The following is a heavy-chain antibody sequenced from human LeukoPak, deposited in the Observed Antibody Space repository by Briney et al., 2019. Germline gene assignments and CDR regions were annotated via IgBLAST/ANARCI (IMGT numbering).Heavy chain of an antibody. CDR1: GFTFSSYE. CDR3: AFGSSGWYPDY. CDR2: ISSSGSTI. D-gene: IGHD6-19*01. V-gene: IGHV3-48*03. Sequence: GSLRLSCAASGFTFSSYEMNWVRQAPGKGVEWVSYISSSGSTIYYADSVKGRFTISRDNAKNSLYLQMNSLRAEDTAVYYCAFGSSGWYPDYWGQGTLVTVSS. J-gene: IGHJ4*02.